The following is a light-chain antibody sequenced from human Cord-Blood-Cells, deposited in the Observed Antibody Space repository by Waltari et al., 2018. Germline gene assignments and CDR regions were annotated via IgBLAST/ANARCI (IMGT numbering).Light chain of an antibody. J-gene: IGLJ7*01. V-gene: IGLV7-43*01. Sequence: QTVVTQEPSLTVSPGGTVTLTCASSTGAVTSGYYPNWFQQKPGQAPRILIYSTSNKHSLPPPRFSGTLLEGKAALTLSGVQPEDEAEYYCRLYYGGAAVFGGGTQLTVL. CDR3: RLYYGGAAV. CDR1: TGAVTSGYY. CDR2: STS.